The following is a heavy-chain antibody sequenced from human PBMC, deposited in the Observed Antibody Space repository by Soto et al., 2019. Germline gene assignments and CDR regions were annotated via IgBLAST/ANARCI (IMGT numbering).Heavy chain of an antibody. CDR2: ISASGRST. CDR3: ARDSAMARGVIYYYYNMDV. CDR1: GFTFSSYA. Sequence: EVQLLESGGGLVQPGASLRLSCAASGFTFSSYAMSWVRQAPGKGLEWVSAISASGRSTYYADSVKGRFTISRDSSKNTLYLQMNSLRAGDTAVYYCARDSAMARGVIYYYYNMDVWGQGTTVTVSS. J-gene: IGHJ6*02. V-gene: IGHV3-23*01. D-gene: IGHD3-10*01.